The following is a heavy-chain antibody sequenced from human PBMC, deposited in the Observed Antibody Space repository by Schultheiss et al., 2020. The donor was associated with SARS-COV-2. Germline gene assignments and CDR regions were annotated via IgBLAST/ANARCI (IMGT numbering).Heavy chain of an antibody. J-gene: IGHJ5*02. CDR2: ISSSSCYI. V-gene: IGHV3-21*04. CDR1: GFTFSSYS. Sequence: GGSLRLSCAASGFTFSSYSMNWVRQAPGKGLEWVSSISSSSCYIYYADSVKGRFTISRDNAKNSLYLQMNSLRAEDTAIYYCAKDDGHQLVGWFDPWGQGTLVTVSS. D-gene: IGHD6-13*01. CDR3: AKDDGHQLVGWFDP.